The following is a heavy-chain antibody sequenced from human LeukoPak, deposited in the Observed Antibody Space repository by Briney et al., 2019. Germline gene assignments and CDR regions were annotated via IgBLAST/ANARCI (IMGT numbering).Heavy chain of an antibody. CDR1: GFTFSSYP. D-gene: IGHD3-9*01. Sequence: PGGSLRLSCAASGFTFSSYPMSWVRQAPGKGLEWVSAISGSGGSTYYADSVKGRFTISRDNSKNTLYLQMKSLRAEDTAVYYCAKGLRYFHWLSLHWGQGTLVTVSS. J-gene: IGHJ4*02. CDR3: AKGLRYFHWLSLH. V-gene: IGHV3-23*01. CDR2: ISGSGGST.